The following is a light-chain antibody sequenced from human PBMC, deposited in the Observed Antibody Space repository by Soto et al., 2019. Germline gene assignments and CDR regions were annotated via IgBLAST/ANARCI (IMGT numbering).Light chain of an antibody. Sequence: AIQMTQSPSSLSSSVGDRVTITCRASQDIRNDLGWYQHKPGKAPNLLIYNASSLQSGVPSRFNGSGSGTDFTLTIRSLQPEDSATYYCLQDDSYPRTFGPGTKVDVK. CDR3: LQDDSYPRT. CDR2: NAS. V-gene: IGKV1-6*01. J-gene: IGKJ3*01. CDR1: QDIRND.